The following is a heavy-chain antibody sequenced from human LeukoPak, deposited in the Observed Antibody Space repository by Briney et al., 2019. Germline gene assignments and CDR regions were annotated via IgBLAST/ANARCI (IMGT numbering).Heavy chain of an antibody. D-gene: IGHD6-13*01. Sequence: ASVKVSCKASGYTFTGYYTHWVRQAPGQGLEWMGWINPNSGGTNYAQKFQGRVTMTRDTSISTAYMELSRLRSDDTAVYYCARGTGARYYSSSWYGSGWFDPWGQGTLVTVSS. CDR1: GYTFTGYY. CDR2: INPNSGGT. J-gene: IGHJ5*02. V-gene: IGHV1-2*02. CDR3: ARGTGARYYSSSWYGSGWFDP.